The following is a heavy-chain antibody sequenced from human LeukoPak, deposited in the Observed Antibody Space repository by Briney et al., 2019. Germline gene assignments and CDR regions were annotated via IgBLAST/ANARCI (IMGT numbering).Heavy chain of an antibody. CDR3: ARGQGYYDSSGSSSWFDP. Sequence: ASVKVSCKASGYTFTSYDINWVRQATGQGLEWMGWMNPNSGNTGYAQKFQGRVTMTRNTSISTAYMELSSLRSEDTAVYYRARGQGYYDSSGSSSWFDPWGQGTLVTVSS. D-gene: IGHD3-22*01. J-gene: IGHJ5*02. V-gene: IGHV1-8*01. CDR2: MNPNSGNT. CDR1: GYTFTSYD.